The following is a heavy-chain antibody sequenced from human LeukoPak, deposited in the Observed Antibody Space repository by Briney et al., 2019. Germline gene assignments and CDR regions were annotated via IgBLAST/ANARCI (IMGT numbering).Heavy chain of an antibody. CDR1: GFTFSSYA. CDR2: ISYDGSNK. Sequence: GGSLRLSCAASGFTFSSYAMHWVRQAPGKGLEWVAVISYDGSNKYYADSVKGRFTISRDNSKNTLYLQMNSLRAEDTAVYYCARDNGMDVWGQGTTVIVSS. V-gene: IGHV3-30*04. CDR3: ARDNGMDV. J-gene: IGHJ6*02.